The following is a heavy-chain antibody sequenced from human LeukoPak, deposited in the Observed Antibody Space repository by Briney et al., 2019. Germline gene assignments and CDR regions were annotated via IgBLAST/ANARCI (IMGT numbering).Heavy chain of an antibody. CDR2: FTLSGTT. Sequence: SETLSLTCIVSGAYVTTYSWNWIRQSPGKGLEWIGYFTLSGTTSYSSSLKSRVTISVDTSKNQFSLKLSSVTAADTAVYYCARLSIAVAGTPLYAFDIWGQGTMVTVSS. J-gene: IGHJ3*02. CDR3: ARLSIAVAGTPLYAFDI. V-gene: IGHV4-59*08. D-gene: IGHD6-19*01. CDR1: GAYVTTYS.